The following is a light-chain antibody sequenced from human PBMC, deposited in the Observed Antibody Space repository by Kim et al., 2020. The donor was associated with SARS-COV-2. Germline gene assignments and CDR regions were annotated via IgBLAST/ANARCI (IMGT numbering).Light chain of an antibody. Sequence: SPGARATLSCRASQSVSSNLAWYQQKPGQAPRLLIYGASTRATGIPARFGGSGSGTEFTLTISSLQSEDFAVYYCQQYNNWPPWTFGQGTKVDI. V-gene: IGKV3-15*01. CDR1: QSVSSN. CDR3: QQYNNWPPWT. J-gene: IGKJ1*01. CDR2: GAS.